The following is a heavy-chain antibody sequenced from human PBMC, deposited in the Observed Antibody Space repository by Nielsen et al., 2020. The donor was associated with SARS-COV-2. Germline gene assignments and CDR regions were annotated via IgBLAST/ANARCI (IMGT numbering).Heavy chain of an antibody. Sequence: WLRQPPGKGLEWVAVIWYDGSNKYYADSVKGRFTISRDNAKNSLYLQMNSLRAEDTAVYYCARGDRSVAGDYYYYYGMDVWGQGTTVTVSS. D-gene: IGHD6-19*01. CDR2: IWYDGSNK. CDR3: ARGDRSVAGDYYYYYGMDV. J-gene: IGHJ6*02. V-gene: IGHV3-33*01.